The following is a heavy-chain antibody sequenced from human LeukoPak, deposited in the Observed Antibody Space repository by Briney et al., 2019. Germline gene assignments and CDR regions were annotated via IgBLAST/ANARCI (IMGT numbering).Heavy chain of an antibody. CDR2: INSNSGGT. Sequence: APVKVSCKTSGYTFTDYYIHWVRQAPGQGLEWMGWINSNSGGTNYAQKFQGRVTMTRDTSITTAYMELSSLRSDDTAVYYCARETGGSGKYFDYWGQGALVTVSS. CDR1: GYTFTDYY. J-gene: IGHJ4*02. D-gene: IGHD3-10*01. CDR3: ARETGGSGKYFDY. V-gene: IGHV1-2*02.